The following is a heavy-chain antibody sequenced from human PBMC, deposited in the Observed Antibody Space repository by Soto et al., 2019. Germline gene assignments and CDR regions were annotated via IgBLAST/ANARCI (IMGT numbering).Heavy chain of an antibody. Sequence: GESLKISCKGSGYNFTSYWIGWVRQMPGKGLEWMGIIYPGDSDTRYSPSFQGQVTISADKSISTAYLQWSSLKASDTAMYYCARSWTADDYGDFRSYYFDYWGQGTLVTVSS. CDR2: IYPGDSDT. D-gene: IGHD4-17*01. CDR1: GYNFTSYW. CDR3: ARSWTADDYGDFRSYYFDY. J-gene: IGHJ4*02. V-gene: IGHV5-51*01.